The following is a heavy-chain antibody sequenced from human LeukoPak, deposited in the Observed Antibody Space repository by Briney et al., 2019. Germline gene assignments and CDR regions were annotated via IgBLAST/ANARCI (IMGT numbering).Heavy chain of an antibody. Sequence: ASVKVSCKASGYTFTSYGIGWVRQAPGQGLEWMGWISAYNGNTNYAQELQGRVTMTTGTSTSTAYMELRSLRSDDTAVYYCARSRGLLWFGDYYYMDVWGKGTTVTVSS. CDR3: ARSRGLLWFGDYYYMDV. CDR1: GYTFTSYG. CDR2: ISAYNGNT. V-gene: IGHV1-18*01. J-gene: IGHJ6*03. D-gene: IGHD3-10*01.